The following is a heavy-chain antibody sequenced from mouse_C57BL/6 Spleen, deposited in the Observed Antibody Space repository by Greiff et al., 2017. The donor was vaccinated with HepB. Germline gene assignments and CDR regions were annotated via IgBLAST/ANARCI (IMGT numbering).Heavy chain of an antibody. CDR1: GYTFTSYT. Sequence: VKLQESGAELARPGASVKMSCKASGYTFTSYTMHWVKQRPGQGLEWIGYINPSSGYPKYNQKFKDKATLTADKSSSTAYMQLSSLTSEDSAVYYCARDDGYYLAWFAYWGQGTLVTVAT. CDR3: ARDDGYYLAWFAY. J-gene: IGHJ3*01. D-gene: IGHD2-3*01. CDR2: INPSSGYP. V-gene: IGHV1-4*01.